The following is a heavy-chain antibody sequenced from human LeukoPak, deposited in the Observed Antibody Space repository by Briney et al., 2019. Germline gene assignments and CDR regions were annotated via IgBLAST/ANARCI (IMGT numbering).Heavy chain of an antibody. CDR2: TYYRSTWYN. D-gene: IGHD2-2*01. J-gene: IGHJ5*02. CDR3: ARRLTQYDCFDP. V-gene: IGHV6-1*01. Sequence: SQTLSLTCAISGDIVSSNSVTWNWIGQSPSRGLGWLGRTYYRSTWYNDYAVSVRGRITVNPDTSKNQFSLHLNSVTPEDTAVYYCARRLTQYDCFDPWGQGILVTVSS. CDR1: GDIVSSNSVT.